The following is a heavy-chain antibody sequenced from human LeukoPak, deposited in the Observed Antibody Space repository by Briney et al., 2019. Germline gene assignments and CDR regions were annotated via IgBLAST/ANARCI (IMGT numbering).Heavy chain of an antibody. Sequence: GASVKVSCKASGYTFTSYYMHWVRQAPGQGLEWMGIINPSGGSTSYAQKFQGRVTMTRDMSTSTVYMELSSLRSEDTAVYYCARDQSTHHIVGATAFDYWGQGTLVTVSS. J-gene: IGHJ4*02. CDR2: INPSGGST. D-gene: IGHD1-26*01. CDR1: GYTFTSYY. CDR3: ARDQSTHHIVGATAFDY. V-gene: IGHV1-46*01.